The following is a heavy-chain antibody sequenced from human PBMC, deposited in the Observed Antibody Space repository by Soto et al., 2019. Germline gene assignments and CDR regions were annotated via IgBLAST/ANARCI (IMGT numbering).Heavy chain of an antibody. V-gene: IGHV1-8*01. Sequence: ASVKVSCKASGYTFTSYDINWVRQATGQGLEWMGWMNPNSGNTGYAQKFQGRVTMTRNTSISTAYMELSSLRSEDTAVYYCASGKWYQLLFGLYYYYGMDVWGQGTTVTV. J-gene: IGHJ6*02. CDR2: MNPNSGNT. CDR3: ASGKWYQLLFGLYYYYGMDV. D-gene: IGHD2-2*01. CDR1: GYTFTSYD.